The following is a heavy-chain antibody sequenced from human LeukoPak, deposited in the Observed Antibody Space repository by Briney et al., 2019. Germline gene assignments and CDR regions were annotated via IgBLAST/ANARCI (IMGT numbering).Heavy chain of an antibody. J-gene: IGHJ6*02. CDR3: ARGIVVVVAATSGLGNYYYGMDV. V-gene: IGHV1-69*13. CDR2: IIPIFGTA. D-gene: IGHD2-15*01. Sequence: GASVKVSCKASGGTFSSYAISWVRQAPGQGLEWMGGIIPIFGTANYAQKFQGRATITADESTSTAYMELSSLRSEDTAVYYCARGIVVVVAATSGLGNYYYGMDVWGQGTTVTVSS. CDR1: GGTFSSYA.